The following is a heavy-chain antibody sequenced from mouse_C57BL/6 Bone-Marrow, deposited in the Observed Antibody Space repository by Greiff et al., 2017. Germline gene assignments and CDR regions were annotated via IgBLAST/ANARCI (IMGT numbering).Heavy chain of an antibody. Sequence: EVHLVESGGGLVKPGGSLKLSCAASGFTFSDYGMHWVRQAPGKGLEWVAYISSGSSTIYYADTVKGRSTISRDNAKNTLFLQMTSLRYEDTAMYYCARRDGNYSWFAYWGQGTLVTVSA. J-gene: IGHJ3*01. CDR3: ARRDGNYSWFAY. D-gene: IGHD2-1*01. CDR1: GFTFSDYG. V-gene: IGHV5-17*01. CDR2: ISSGSSTI.